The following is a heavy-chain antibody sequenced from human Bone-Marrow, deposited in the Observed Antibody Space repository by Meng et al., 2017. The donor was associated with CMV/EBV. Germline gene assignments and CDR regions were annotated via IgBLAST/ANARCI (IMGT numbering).Heavy chain of an antibody. D-gene: IGHD1-26*01. V-gene: IGHV3-23*01. CDR3: ARAPELLSPIDY. J-gene: IGHJ4*02. CDR1: GFTFSSYA. Sequence: EGRVLGSGGGLVQPGGSLRLSCAASGFTFSSYAMSWVRQAPGKGLEWVSAISGSGGSTYYADSVKGRFTISRDNSKNTLYLQMNSLRAEDTAVYYCARAPELLSPIDYWGQGTLVTVSS. CDR2: ISGSGGST.